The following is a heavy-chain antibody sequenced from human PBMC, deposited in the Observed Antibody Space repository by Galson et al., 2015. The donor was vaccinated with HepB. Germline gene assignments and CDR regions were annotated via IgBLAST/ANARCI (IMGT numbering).Heavy chain of an antibody. CDR2: MNPNSGNT. V-gene: IGHV1-8*01. D-gene: IGHD3-22*01. J-gene: IGHJ6*02. CDR1: GYTFTSYD. CDR3: AFYYYDSSADERYYYYGMDV. Sequence: SVKVSCKASGYTFTSYDINWVRQATGQGLEWMGWMNPNSGNTGYAQKFQGRVTMTRNTSISTAYMELSSLRSEDTAVYYCAFYYYDSSADERYYYYGMDVWGQGTTVTVSS.